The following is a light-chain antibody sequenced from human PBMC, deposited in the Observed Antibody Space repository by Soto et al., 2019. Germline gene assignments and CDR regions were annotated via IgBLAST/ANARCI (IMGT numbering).Light chain of an antibody. CDR2: AAS. Sequence: EIVMTQSPATLSVSPGERATLSCRASQSVASNLAWYQQKPGQAPRLLIFAASTRATGIPARFSGSGSGTEFTLTISSLQSEDFAVYYCQQYEKWPPSITFGLGTRLEIK. J-gene: IGKJ5*01. V-gene: IGKV3-15*01. CDR3: QQYEKWPPSIT. CDR1: QSVASN.